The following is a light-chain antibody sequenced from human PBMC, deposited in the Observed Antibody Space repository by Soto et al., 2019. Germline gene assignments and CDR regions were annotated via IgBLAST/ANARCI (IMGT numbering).Light chain of an antibody. J-gene: IGKJ5*01. Sequence: DVVMTQSPLSLPVPLGQPAAISCKSTQSLILDDGNTYLSWFHQRPGQSPRRLIYTVSNRASGVPDRFSGIGSRTDFTLKISRVEAEDVGVYYCMQRREFPITFGQGTRL. V-gene: IGKV2-30*02. CDR3: MQRREFPIT. CDR1: QSLILDDGNTY. CDR2: TVS.